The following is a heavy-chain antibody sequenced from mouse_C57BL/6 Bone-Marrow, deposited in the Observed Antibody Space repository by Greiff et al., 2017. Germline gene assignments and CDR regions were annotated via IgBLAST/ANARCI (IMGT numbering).Heavy chain of an antibody. CDR2: INPSNGGT. J-gene: IGHJ3*01. V-gene: IGHV1-53*01. CDR1: GYTFTSYW. D-gene: IGHD2-4*01. CDR3: ARGPRIYYDDVAWFAY. Sequence: QVQLQQPGTELVKPGASVKLSCKASGYTFTSYWMHWVKQRPGQGLEWIGNINPSNGGTNDNEKFKSQATLTVDKSSSTAYMQLRSLTSEDSAVYDCARGPRIYYDDVAWFAYWGKGTLVTVSA.